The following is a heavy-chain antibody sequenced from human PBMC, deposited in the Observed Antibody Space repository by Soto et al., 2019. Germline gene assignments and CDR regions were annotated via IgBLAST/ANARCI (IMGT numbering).Heavy chain of an antibody. Sequence: QVQLQESGPGLVEPSQTLSLTCNVSGDSISSGGYHWSWIRQHPGKGLEWIVCIYYSGDTYYNPSLKSRVAISVHMSKKQFSLNLSSATAADTAVYYCARLAYSSRGGQFFDYWGQGVLVTVSS. J-gene: IGHJ4*02. CDR1: GDSISSGGYH. CDR2: IYYSGDT. CDR3: ARLAYSSRGGQFFDY. V-gene: IGHV4-31*03. D-gene: IGHD6-13*01.